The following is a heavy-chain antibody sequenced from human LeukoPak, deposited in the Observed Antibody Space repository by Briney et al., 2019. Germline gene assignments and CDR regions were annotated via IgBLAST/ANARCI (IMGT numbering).Heavy chain of an antibody. V-gene: IGHV4-39*07. CDR3: ARVVAVAGTFPDS. CDR2: IYYTGTT. D-gene: IGHD6-19*01. J-gene: IGHJ4*02. Sequence: RTSETLSLTCIVSGASISNSCHYWGWIRQPPGKGLEWIGNIYYTGTTYYAPSLKSRVTISIDTSKSQFSLEVSSVTAADTAVYFCARVVAVAGTFPDSWGQGTLVTVSS. CDR1: GASISNSCHY.